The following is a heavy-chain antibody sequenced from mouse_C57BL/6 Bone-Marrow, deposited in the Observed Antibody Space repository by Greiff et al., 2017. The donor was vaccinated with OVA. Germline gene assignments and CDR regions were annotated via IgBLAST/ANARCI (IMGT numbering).Heavy chain of an antibody. CDR2: IYPGDGDT. CDR1: GYAFSSSW. Sequence: VQLQESGPELVKPGASVKISCKASGYAFSSSWMNWVKQRPGKGLEWIGRIYPGDGDTNYNGKFKGKATLTADKSSSTAYMQLSSLTSEDSAVYFCARRANWDAMDYWGQGTSATVSS. D-gene: IGHD4-1*01. CDR3: ARRANWDAMDY. J-gene: IGHJ4*01. V-gene: IGHV1-82*01.